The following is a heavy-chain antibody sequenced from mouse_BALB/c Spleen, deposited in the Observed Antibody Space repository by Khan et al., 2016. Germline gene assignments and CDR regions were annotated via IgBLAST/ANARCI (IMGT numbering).Heavy chain of an antibody. J-gene: IGHJ4*01. CDR3: SRRGYPYTMDY. CDR2: INPDNGGT. Sequence: VRLQQSGPELVKPGASVKISCKTSGYTFTEYIMNWVKQSHEKSLEWIGGINPDNGGTSYNQKFKGKATLTVDKSSSTACMELRSLTSEDSAVYYCSRRGYPYTMDYWGQGTSVTVSS. D-gene: IGHD2-2*01. V-gene: IGHV1-18*01. CDR1: GYTFTEYI.